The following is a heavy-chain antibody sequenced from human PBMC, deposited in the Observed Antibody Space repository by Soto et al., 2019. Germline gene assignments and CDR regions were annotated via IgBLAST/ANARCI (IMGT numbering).Heavy chain of an antibody. J-gene: IGHJ6*03. V-gene: IGHV3-30*18. Sequence: QVQLVESGGGVVQPGRSLRLSCAASGFTFSSYGMHWVRQAPGTGLEWVAVISYDGSNTYYADSVKGRFTISRDNSKNTLYLQKNRLRAQDTAVYSCAKENGGGNYACWNGTLYYYYYYMDGCGKGTTVTVSS. CDR3: AKENGGGNYACWNGTLYYYYYYMDG. CDR2: ISYDGSNT. CDR1: GFTFSSYG. D-gene: IGHD3-3*01.